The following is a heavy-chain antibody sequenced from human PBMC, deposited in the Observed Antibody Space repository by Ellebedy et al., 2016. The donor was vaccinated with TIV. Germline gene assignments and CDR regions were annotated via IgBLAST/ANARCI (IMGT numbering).Heavy chain of an antibody. J-gene: IGHJ4*02. D-gene: IGHD3-22*01. V-gene: IGHV3-53*01. CDR3: ARVDRGLAFDY. Sequence: GGSLRLSYAVSGFAVSANYLSWVRQAPGKGLEWVSIIYSAGTTYYADSVKGRFTISRDNSKNMVYFQMNSLRAEDTAVYYCARVDRGLAFDYWGRGTLVTVSS. CDR1: GFAVSANY. CDR2: IYSAGTT.